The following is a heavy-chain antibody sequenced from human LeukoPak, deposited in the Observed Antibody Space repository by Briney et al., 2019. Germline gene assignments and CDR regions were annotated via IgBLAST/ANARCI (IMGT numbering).Heavy chain of an antibody. CDR1: RFTFSTYW. Sequence: GGSLRLSCAASRFTFSTYWMHWVRQAPGRGLVWVSRINSDGSSTGYADSVKGRFTISRDNAKKSLYLQMNSLRAEDTAVYYCARFTPYYYDSSGYPLDAFDIWGQGTMVTVSS. D-gene: IGHD3-22*01. CDR3: ARFTPYYYDSSGYPLDAFDI. V-gene: IGHV3-74*01. CDR2: INSDGSST. J-gene: IGHJ3*02.